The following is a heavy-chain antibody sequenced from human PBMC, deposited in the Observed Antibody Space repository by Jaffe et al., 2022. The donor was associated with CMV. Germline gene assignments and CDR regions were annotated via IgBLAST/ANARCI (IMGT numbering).Heavy chain of an antibody. V-gene: IGHV3-23*04. D-gene: IGHD3-3*01. CDR2: ISASGVGT. Sequence: EVQLVESGGGLVQPGGSLRLSCEASGFSFSTYAMSWVRQAPGKGLEWVSAISASGVGTYYVDSVKGRFTISRDNSKNTLYLQMNSLTAEDTAVYYCAKKENVGYYSLDYWGQGTLVTVSS. J-gene: IGHJ4*02. CDR1: GFSFSTYA. CDR3: AKKENVGYYSLDY.